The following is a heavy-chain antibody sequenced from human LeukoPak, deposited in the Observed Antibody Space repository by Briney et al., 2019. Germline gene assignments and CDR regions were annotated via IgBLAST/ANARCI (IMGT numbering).Heavy chain of an antibody. Sequence: SETLSLTCTVSGGTFSSYYWSWLRQPAGKGLEWIGRMYSSGSTDYNPSLKSRVTMSVDTSKNQFSLKLSSVTAADTAVYYCARGSLVQLFDYWGQGTLVTVSS. J-gene: IGHJ4*02. CDR1: GGTFSSYY. D-gene: IGHD1-1*01. CDR2: MYSSGST. CDR3: ARGSLVQLFDY. V-gene: IGHV4-4*07.